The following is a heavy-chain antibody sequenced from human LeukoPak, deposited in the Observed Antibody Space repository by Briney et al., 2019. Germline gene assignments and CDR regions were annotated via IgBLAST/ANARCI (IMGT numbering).Heavy chain of an antibody. CDR3: ARDGGRDGYTKDYYYYYMDV. CDR2: IIPIFGTA. V-gene: IGHV1-69*05. J-gene: IGHJ6*03. D-gene: IGHD5-24*01. Sequence: SVKVSCKASGGTFSSYAISWVRQAPGQGLEWMGGIIPIFGTANYAQKFQGRVTITTDGSTSTAYMELSSLRSEDTAVYYCARDGGRDGYTKDYYYYYMDVWGKGTTVTVSS. CDR1: GGTFSSYA.